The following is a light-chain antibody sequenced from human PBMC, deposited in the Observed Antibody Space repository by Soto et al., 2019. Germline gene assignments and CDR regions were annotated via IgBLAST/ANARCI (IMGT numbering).Light chain of an antibody. J-gene: IGKJ1*01. Sequence: DLQMTQSPSTLSASLGDTVTVTCRASQSISSWLAWYQQKTGKAPKLLIYDASSLESGVPSRLSGSGSGAELNLTISRLQPDDFATYYCQKYNSYSWTCGQGTKVDIK. CDR3: QKYNSYSWT. CDR2: DAS. V-gene: IGKV1-5*01. CDR1: QSISSW.